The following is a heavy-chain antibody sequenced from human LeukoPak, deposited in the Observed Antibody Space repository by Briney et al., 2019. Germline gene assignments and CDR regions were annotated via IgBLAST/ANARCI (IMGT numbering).Heavy chain of an antibody. CDR3: ANSSHPTRSIAVASDY. CDR1: GFSFSSYA. J-gene: IGHJ4*02. Sequence: GGSLRLSCAASGFSFSSYAMSWVRQAPGKGLEWVSAISGSGGSTYYADSVKGRFTISRDNSKNTLYLQMNSLRAEDTAVYYCANSSHPTRSIAVASDYWGQGTLVTVSS. D-gene: IGHD6-19*01. CDR2: ISGSGGST. V-gene: IGHV3-23*01.